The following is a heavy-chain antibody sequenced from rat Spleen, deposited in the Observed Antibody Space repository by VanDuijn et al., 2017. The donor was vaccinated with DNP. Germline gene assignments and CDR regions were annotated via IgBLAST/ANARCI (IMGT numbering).Heavy chain of an antibody. D-gene: IGHD1-4*01. CDR1: GFTFSDYY. J-gene: IGHJ3*01. Sequence: EVQLVESGGGLVQPGRSLKLSCAASGFTFSDYYMAWVRQAPKKGLEWVASITKTGDSTYYSDSVKGRFSISRDNAKSTLYLQVNSLRSEDTATYYCATGIPTWFAYWGQGTLVTVSS. CDR3: ATGIPTWFAY. V-gene: IGHV5-22*01. CDR2: ITKTGDST.